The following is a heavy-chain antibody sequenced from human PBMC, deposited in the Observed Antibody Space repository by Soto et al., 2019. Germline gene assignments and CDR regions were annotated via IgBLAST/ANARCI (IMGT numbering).Heavy chain of an antibody. D-gene: IGHD3-3*01. Sequence: EVQLVESGGGLVQPGGSLRLSCAASGVTFSSYSMNWVRQAPGKGLEWVSYISSSSSTIYYADSVKGRFTISRDNAKNSLYLQMNSLRAEDTAVYYCARMGEDFWSGYYLPYFDPWGQGTLVTVSS. CDR2: ISSSSSTI. V-gene: IGHV3-48*01. J-gene: IGHJ5*02. CDR1: GVTFSSYS. CDR3: ARMGEDFWSGYYLPYFDP.